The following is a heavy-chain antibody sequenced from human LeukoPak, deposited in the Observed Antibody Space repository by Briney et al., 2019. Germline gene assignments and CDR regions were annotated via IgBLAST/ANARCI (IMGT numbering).Heavy chain of an antibody. D-gene: IGHD3-22*01. CDR2: ISGSGGST. CDR3: AKELYSSGYYFFFDD. J-gene: IGHJ4*02. CDR1: GFTFSSYA. V-gene: IGHV3-23*01. Sequence: GGSLRLPCAASGFTFSSYAMSWVRQAPGKGLEWVSAISGSGGSTYYADSVKGRFTISGDNSKNTLYLQMNSLRAEDTAVYYCAKELYSSGYYFFFDDWGQGTLGTVSS.